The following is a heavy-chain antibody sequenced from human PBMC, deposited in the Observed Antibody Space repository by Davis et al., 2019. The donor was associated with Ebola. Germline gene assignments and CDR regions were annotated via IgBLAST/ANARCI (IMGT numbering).Heavy chain of an antibody. Sequence: ASVKVSCKASGYTFTSYGISWVRQAPGQGLEWMVWISAYNGNTNYAQKLQGRVTMTTDTSTSTAYMELRSLRSDDTAVYYCARGVTMIVVSNWFDPWGQGTLVTVSS. CDR3: ARGVTMIVVSNWFDP. CDR2: ISAYNGNT. D-gene: IGHD3-22*01. J-gene: IGHJ5*02. V-gene: IGHV1-18*01. CDR1: GYTFTSYG.